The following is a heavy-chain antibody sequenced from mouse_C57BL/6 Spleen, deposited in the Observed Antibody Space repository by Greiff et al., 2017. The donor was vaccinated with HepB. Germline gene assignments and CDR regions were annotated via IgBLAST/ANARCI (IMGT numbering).Heavy chain of an antibody. D-gene: IGHD1-1*01. CDR1: GFTFSSYA. V-gene: IGHV5-9-1*02. CDR3: TRAGTTVVAHFDY. J-gene: IGHJ2*01. CDR2: ISSGGDYI. Sequence: EVKVVESGEGLVKPGGSLKLSCAASGFTFSSYAMSWVRQTPEKRLEWVAYISSGGDYIYYADTVKGRFTISRDNARNTLYLQMSSLKSEDTAMYYSTRAGTTVVAHFDYWGQGTTLTVSS.